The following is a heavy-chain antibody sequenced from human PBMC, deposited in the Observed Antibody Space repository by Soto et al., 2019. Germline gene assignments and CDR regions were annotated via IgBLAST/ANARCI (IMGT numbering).Heavy chain of an antibody. J-gene: IGHJ5*02. Sequence: SETLSLTCTVSGGSISSYYWSWIRQPPGKGLERIGYIYYSGSTNYNPSLKSRVTISVDTSKNQFSLKLSSVTAADTAVYYCARHGSGYDLYWFDPWGQGTLVTVSS. CDR1: GGSISSYY. V-gene: IGHV4-59*08. CDR2: IYYSGST. CDR3: ARHGSGYDLYWFDP. D-gene: IGHD5-12*01.